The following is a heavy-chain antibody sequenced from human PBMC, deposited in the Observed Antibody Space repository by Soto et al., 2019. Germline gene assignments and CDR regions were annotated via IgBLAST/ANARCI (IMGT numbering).Heavy chain of an antibody. V-gene: IGHV3-23*01. Sequence: GGSLRLSCAASGFTFSSYAMSWVRQAPGKGLEWVSAISGSGGSTYYADSVKGRFTISRDNSKNTLYLQMNSLRAEDTAVYYCYVIVVVVAATPFDYWGQGTLVTVSS. CDR3: YVIVVVVAATPFDY. CDR2: ISGSGGST. J-gene: IGHJ4*02. D-gene: IGHD2-15*01. CDR1: GFTFSSYA.